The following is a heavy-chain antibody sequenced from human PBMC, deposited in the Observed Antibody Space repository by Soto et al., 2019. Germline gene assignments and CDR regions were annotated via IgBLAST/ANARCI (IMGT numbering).Heavy chain of an antibody. V-gene: IGHV1-46*02. CDR1: GYTFNTYY. J-gene: IGHJ4*02. Sequence: ASVKVSCKASGYTFNTYYLHWLRQAPGQALEWMGVIHPSGGGTTYAQKFLGRVTVTRDTSTTTVFMELSSLRSDDTAVYYCARGGHIAVVTASFDYWGQGTLVTVSS. D-gene: IGHD2-21*02. CDR3: ARGGHIAVVTASFDY. CDR2: IHPSGGGT.